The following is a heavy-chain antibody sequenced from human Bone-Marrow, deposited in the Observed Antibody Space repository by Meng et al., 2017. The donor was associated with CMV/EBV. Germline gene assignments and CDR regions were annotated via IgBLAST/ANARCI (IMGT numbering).Heavy chain of an antibody. V-gene: IGHV4-30-4*08. CDR1: GGSISSGDYY. CDR3: ARESRCSSTSCYTGSLGRTNGYFDY. CDR2: IYYSGST. J-gene: IGHJ4*02. Sequence: SETLSLTCTVSGGSISSGDYYWSWIRQPPGKGLEWIGYIYYSGSTYYNPSLKSRVTISVDTSKNQFSLKLSSVTAADTAVYYCARESRCSSTSCYTGSLGRTNGYFDYWGQGTLVTVSS. D-gene: IGHD2-2*02.